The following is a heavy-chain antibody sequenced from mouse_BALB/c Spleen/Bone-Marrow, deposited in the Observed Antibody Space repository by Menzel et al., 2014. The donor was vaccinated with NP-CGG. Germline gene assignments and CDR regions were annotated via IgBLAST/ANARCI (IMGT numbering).Heavy chain of an antibody. D-gene: IGHD3-2*02. V-gene: IGHV5-9-4*01. CDR2: ISSGGSYT. CDR3: ARSPQRDYAMDY. Sequence: EVKLVESGGGLVKPGGSLKLSCAASGFTFSSYAMPWVRQSPEKRLEWVAEISSGGSYTYYPDIVTGRFTISRDNAKNTLYLEMSSLRSEDTAMYYCARSPQRDYAMDYWGQGTSVTVSS. CDR1: GFTFSSYA. J-gene: IGHJ4*01.